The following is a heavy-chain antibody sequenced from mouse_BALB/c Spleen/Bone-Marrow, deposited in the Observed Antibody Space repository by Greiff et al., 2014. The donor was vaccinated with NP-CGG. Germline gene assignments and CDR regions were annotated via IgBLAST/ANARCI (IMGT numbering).Heavy chain of an antibody. CDR2: IDPANGNT. CDR1: GFNIKDTY. D-gene: IGHD2-4*01. V-gene: IGHV14-3*02. J-gene: IGHJ2*01. Sequence: EVQLQQSGAELVKPGASVKLSCTASGFNIKDTYMHWVKQRPEQGLEWIGRIDPANGNTKYDPKFHGKATITADTSSNTAYLQLSSLTSEDTAVYYCALYYDYDVGYWGQGTTLTVSS. CDR3: ALYYDYDVGY.